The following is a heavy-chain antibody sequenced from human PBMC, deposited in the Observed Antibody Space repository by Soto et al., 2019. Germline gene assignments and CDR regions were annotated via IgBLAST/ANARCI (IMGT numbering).Heavy chain of an antibody. J-gene: IGHJ4*02. V-gene: IGHV3-23*01. CDR1: VFTFISYA. D-gene: IGHD2-21*02. CDR2: ISGSGGST. CDR3: AKSPRAYCGGDCYPTSRYYFDY. Sequence: PGWSLRLSCASSVFTFISYAMSWVRQAPGKGLEWVSAISGSGGSTYYADSVKGRFTISRDNSKNTLYLQMNSLRAEDTAVYYCAKSPRAYCGGDCYPTSRYYFDYWGQGTLVTVSS.